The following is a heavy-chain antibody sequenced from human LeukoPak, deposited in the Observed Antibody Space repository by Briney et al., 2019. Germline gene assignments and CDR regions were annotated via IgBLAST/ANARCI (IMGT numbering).Heavy chain of an antibody. J-gene: IGHJ4*02. V-gene: IGHV4-38-2*01. CDR2: IYNSGNT. CDR3: ARRVYGRYYFDY. CDR1: GYSISSGYY. Sequence: PSETLSLTCDVSGYSISSGYYWGRIRQPPGKGLEWIGSIYNSGNTYYNSSLKSRVTISLETPKNQFSLKLSSVTAADTAVYYCARRVYGRYYFDYWGQGTLVTVSS. D-gene: IGHD4-17*01.